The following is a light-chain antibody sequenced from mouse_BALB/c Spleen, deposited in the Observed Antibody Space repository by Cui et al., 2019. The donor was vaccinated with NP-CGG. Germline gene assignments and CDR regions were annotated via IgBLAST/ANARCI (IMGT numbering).Light chain of an antibody. Sequence: QSVVTQASALTTSPGETVTLTCRSSTGAVTTSNYANWVQEKPDHLFTGLIGGTDNRTPGVPARFSGSLIEDKATLTITGAQTEDEAIYFRALWYSNHWVFGGGTKLTVL. CDR3: ALWYSNHWV. CDR1: TGAVTTSNY. J-gene: IGLJ1*01. V-gene: IGLV1*01. CDR2: GTD.